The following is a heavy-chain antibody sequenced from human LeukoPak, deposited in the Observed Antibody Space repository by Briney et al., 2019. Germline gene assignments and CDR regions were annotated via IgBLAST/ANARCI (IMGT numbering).Heavy chain of an antibody. J-gene: IGHJ4*02. CDR2: IRQDESER. D-gene: IGHD3-22*01. CDR3: ARDPTWDYYDHSDYNG. Sequence: GGSLRLSCEGSGFSFSSYWMTWVRQLPGKGPEWVANIRQDESERYFADSVKGRFTISRDNAKNSLYLQMDSLRVEDTALYYCARDPTWDYYDHSDYNGWGQGTLVTVSS. CDR1: GFSFSSYW. V-gene: IGHV3-7*01.